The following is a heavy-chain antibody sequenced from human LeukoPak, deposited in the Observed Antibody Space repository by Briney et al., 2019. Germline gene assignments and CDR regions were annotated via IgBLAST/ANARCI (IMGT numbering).Heavy chain of an antibody. J-gene: IGHJ4*02. CDR3: SSPLYCSSTSCLDY. D-gene: IGHD2-2*01. CDR2: IYHSGST. Sequence: SETLSLTCTVSGGSISSGYYWGWIRQPPGKGLEWIGSIYHSGSTYYNPSLKSRVTISVDTSKNQFSLKLSSVTAADTAVYYCSSPLYCSSTSCLDYWGQGTLVTVSS. V-gene: IGHV4-38-2*02. CDR1: GGSISSGYY.